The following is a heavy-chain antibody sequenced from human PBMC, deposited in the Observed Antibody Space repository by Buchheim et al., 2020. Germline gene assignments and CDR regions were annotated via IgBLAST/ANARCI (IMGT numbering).Heavy chain of an antibody. CDR1: GFTLSSYW. CDR3: ARDGAYCSSTSCFWSDNWFDP. Sequence: EVQLVESGGGLVQPGGSLRLSCAASGFTLSSYWMSWVRQAPGKGLEWVANIKQDGSEKYYVDSVKGRFTISRDNAKNSLYLQMNSLRAEDTAVYYCARDGAYCSSTSCFWSDNWFDPWGQGTL. D-gene: IGHD2-2*01. J-gene: IGHJ5*02. V-gene: IGHV3-7*01. CDR2: IKQDGSEK.